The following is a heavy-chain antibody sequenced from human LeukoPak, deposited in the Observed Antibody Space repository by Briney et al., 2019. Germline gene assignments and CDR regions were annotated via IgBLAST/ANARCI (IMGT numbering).Heavy chain of an antibody. CDR2: MNPNSGNT. J-gene: IGHJ4*02. CDR1: GYTFTSYD. V-gene: IGHV1-8*03. D-gene: IGHD1-14*01. Sequence: ASVKVSCKASGYTFTSYDINWVRQATGQGLEWMGWMNPNSGNTGYAQKFQGRVTITRNTSISTAYMELSSLRSEDTAVYYCARSPPKGNPYYFDCWGQGTLVTVSS. CDR3: ARSPPKGNPYYFDC.